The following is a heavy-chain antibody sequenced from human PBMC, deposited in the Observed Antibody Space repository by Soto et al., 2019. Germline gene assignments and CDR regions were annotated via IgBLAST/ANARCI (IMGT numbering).Heavy chain of an antibody. CDR3: AKQWLVGGWFDP. V-gene: IGHV4-31*03. J-gene: IGHJ5*02. CDR2: IYYSGST. CDR1: GGSISSGGYY. Sequence: SETLSLTCTVSGGSISSGGYYWSWIRQHPGKGLEWIGYIYYSGSTYYNPSLKSRVTISVDTSKNQFSLKLSSVTAADTAVYYCAKQWLVGGWFDPWGQGTLVTVSS. D-gene: IGHD6-19*01.